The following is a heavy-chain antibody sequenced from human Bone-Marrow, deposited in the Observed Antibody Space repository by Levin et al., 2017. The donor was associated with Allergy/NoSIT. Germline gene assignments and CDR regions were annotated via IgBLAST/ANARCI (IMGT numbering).Heavy chain of an antibody. V-gene: IGHV3-23*01. D-gene: IGHD1-1*01. CDR2: ISGSGVST. Sequence: GGSLRLSCVASGLTFSNYAMNWVRQAPGKGLEWVSGISGSGVSTHFADSVQGRFTISRDNSKNTVYLYMNSLTAADTALYYCAKDRYNWNDPDNWYFDLWGRGTLVTVSS. CDR1: GLTFSNYA. CDR3: AKDRYNWNDPDNWYFDL. J-gene: IGHJ2*01.